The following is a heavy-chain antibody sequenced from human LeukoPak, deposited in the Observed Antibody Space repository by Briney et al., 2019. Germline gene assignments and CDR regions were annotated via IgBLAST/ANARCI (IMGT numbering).Heavy chain of an antibody. Sequence: PSETLSLTCTVSGGSISSYYWSWIRQPPGKGLEWIGYIYYSGSTNYNPSLKSRVTISVDTSKNQFSLKLSSVTAADTAVYYCAGGYYDSSGYYGFDYWGQGTLVTVSS. CDR3: AGGYYDSSGYYGFDY. V-gene: IGHV4-59*01. J-gene: IGHJ4*02. CDR2: IYYSGST. D-gene: IGHD3-22*01. CDR1: GGSISSYY.